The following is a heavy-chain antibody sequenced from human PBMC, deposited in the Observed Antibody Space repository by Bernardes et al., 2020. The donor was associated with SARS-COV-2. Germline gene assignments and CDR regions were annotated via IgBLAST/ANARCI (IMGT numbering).Heavy chain of an antibody. CDR3: TRGKAAAGQDFSDY. CDR1: EFTFGDYT. V-gene: IGHV3-49*04. CDR2: IRSEAYGGTT. J-gene: IGHJ4*02. Sequence: GGSLRLSCTASEFTFGDYTVNWVRQAPGKGLEWVGFIRSEAYGGTTQYAPSVRGRFTISRDDSKTIAYLQMNSLKTEDTAVYYCTRGKAAAGQDFSDYWGQGTLVTVSS. D-gene: IGHD6-13*01.